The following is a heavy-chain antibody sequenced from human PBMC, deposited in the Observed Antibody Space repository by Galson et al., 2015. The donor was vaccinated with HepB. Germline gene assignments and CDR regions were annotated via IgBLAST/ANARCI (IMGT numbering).Heavy chain of an antibody. CDR1: GGTFSSYA. CDR3: ASTDCSSTSCYTSGGYYYGMDV. J-gene: IGHJ6*02. CDR2: IIPIFGTA. Sequence: SVKVSCKASGGTFSSYAISWVRQAPGQGLEWMGGIIPIFGTANYAQKFQGRVTITADESTSTAYMELSSLRSEDTAVYYCASTDCSSTSCYTSGGYYYGMDVWGQGTTATVSS. V-gene: IGHV1-69*13. D-gene: IGHD2-2*02.